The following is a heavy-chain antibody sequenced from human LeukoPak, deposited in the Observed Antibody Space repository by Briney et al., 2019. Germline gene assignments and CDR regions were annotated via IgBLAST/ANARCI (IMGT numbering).Heavy chain of an antibody. D-gene: IGHD3-22*01. J-gene: IGHJ4*02. V-gene: IGHV4-30-2*01. CDR3: ARVNQEDYYDSSGYYSPFDF. Sequence: SETLSLTCAVSNGSITTEDYFWSWIRQPPGKGLEWIGYISHRGRTYSNPSLESRVTMSIDRSQNQFSLQLSSVTAADTAVYYCARVNQEDYYDSSGYYSPFDFWGQGTLVTVSS. CDR1: NGSITTEDYF. CDR2: ISHRGRT.